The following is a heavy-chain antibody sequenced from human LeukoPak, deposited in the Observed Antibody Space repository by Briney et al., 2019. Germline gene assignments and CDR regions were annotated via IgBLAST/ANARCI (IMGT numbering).Heavy chain of an antibody. Sequence: KPSETLSLTCAVYGGSFSGYYWSWIRQPPGKGLEWIGEINHSGSTNHNPSLKSRVTISVDTSKNQFSLKLSSVTAADTAVYYCARGGFGSLYWGQGTLVTVSS. CDR2: INHSGST. V-gene: IGHV4-34*01. CDR1: GGSFSGYY. J-gene: IGHJ4*02. D-gene: IGHD3-10*01. CDR3: ARGGFGSLY.